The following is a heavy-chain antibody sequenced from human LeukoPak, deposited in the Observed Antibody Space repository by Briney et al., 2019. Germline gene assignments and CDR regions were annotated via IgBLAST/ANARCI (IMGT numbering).Heavy chain of an antibody. V-gene: IGHV3-74*01. CDR1: GFTFSNYK. D-gene: IGHD3-22*01. CDR3: ARISYDSSGYYDY. Sequence: GGSLRLSCAASGFTFSNYKMNWVRQAPGKGLVWVSRIDSDGNITTYADSVKGRFTISRDNAKNTLYLQMNSLRAEDTAVYYCARISYDSSGYYDYWGQGTLVTVSS. CDR2: IDSDGNIT. J-gene: IGHJ4*02.